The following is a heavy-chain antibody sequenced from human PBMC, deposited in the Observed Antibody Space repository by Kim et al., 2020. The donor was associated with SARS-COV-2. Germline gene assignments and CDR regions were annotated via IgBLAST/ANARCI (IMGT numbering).Heavy chain of an antibody. CDR3: ARGGVFLLEYSSSSRRGNWFDP. CDR1: GFTFSSYA. CDR2: ISYDGSNK. D-gene: IGHD6-6*01. Sequence: GGSLRLSCAASGFTFSSYAMHWVRQAPGKGLEWVAVISYDGSNKYYADSVKGRFTISRDNSKNTLYLQMNSLRAEDTAVYYCARGGVFLLEYSSSSRRGNWFDPWGQGTLVTVSS. V-gene: IGHV3-30-3*01. J-gene: IGHJ5*02.